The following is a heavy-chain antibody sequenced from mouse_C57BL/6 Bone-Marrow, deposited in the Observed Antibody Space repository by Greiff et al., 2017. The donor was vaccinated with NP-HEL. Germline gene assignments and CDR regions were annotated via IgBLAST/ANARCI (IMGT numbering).Heavy chain of an antibody. D-gene: IGHD1-1*01. CDR2: INPSSGYT. V-gene: IGHV1-7*01. CDR1: GYTFTSYW. CDR3: ASNYYGSSPKYYYAMDY. Sequence: LVESGAELAKPGAPVKLSCKASGYTFTSYWMHWVNQRPGQGLEWIGYINPSSGYTKYNQKFKDKATLTADKSSSTAYMQLSSLTYEDSAVYYCASNYYGSSPKYYYAMDYWGQGTSVTVSS. J-gene: IGHJ4*01.